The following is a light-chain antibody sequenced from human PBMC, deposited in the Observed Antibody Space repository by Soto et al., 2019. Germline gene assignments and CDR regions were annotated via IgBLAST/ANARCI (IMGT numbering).Light chain of an antibody. CDR3: QQASSFPPT. CDR1: QDISSW. CDR2: AAS. Sequence: SSVSASVGDRVTITCRASQDISSWLAWYQQKPGKAPKIMIYAASSLQGGVPSRFSGSGSGTEFTLTISSLQPEDFATYYCQQASSFPPTFGQGTRLEIK. J-gene: IGKJ5*01. V-gene: IGKV1-12*01.